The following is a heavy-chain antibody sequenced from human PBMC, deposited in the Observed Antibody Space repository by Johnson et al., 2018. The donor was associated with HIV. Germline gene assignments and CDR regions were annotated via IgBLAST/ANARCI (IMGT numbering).Heavy chain of an antibody. CDR2: ISYDGSNK. CDR1: GLTFSSYA. V-gene: IGHV3-30*04. J-gene: IGHJ3*02. CDR3: AKDKDAFDI. Sequence: QVQLVESGGGVVQPGRSLRLSCAASGLTFSSYAMHWVRQAPGKGLEWVAVISYDGSNKYYADSVKGRFTISRDNSKNTLYLQMNSLRAEDTAVYYCAKDKDAFDIWGQGTMVTVAS.